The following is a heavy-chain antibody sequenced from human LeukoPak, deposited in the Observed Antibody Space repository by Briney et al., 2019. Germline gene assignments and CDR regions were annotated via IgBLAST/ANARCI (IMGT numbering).Heavy chain of an antibody. CDR3: ARGPTTYYYDSSGYYGNWLDP. Sequence: GASVKVSCKTSGYTFANYHIHWVRQAPGQGLEWVGIINPTGGSTTNAQKFQGRVTMTRDMSKSTVFLELSSLRSDDTAVYYCARGPTTYYYDSSGYYGNWLDPWGQGTLVTVS. V-gene: IGHV1-46*01. J-gene: IGHJ5*02. CDR2: INPTGGST. CDR1: GYTFANYH. D-gene: IGHD3-22*01.